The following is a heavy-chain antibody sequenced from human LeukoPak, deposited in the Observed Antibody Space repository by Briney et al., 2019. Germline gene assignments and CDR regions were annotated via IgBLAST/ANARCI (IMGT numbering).Heavy chain of an antibody. CDR1: GFTFSSYA. J-gene: IGHJ4*02. Sequence: HSGGSLRLSCAASGFTFSSYAMSWVRQAPGKGLEWVSAISGSGGSTYYADPVKGRFTISRDNSKNTLYLQMNSLRAEDTAVYYCAKDRTAAAAFDYWGQGTLVTVSS. V-gene: IGHV3-23*01. D-gene: IGHD6-13*01. CDR3: AKDRTAAAAFDY. CDR2: ISGSGGST.